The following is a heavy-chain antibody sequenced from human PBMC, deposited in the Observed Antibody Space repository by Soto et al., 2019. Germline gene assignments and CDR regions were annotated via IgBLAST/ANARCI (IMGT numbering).Heavy chain of an antibody. V-gene: IGHV3-30-3*01. CDR2: ISYDGSNK. Sequence: VGSLRLSCAASGFTFSSYAMHWVRQAPGKGLEWVAVISYDGSNKYYADSVKGRFTISRDNSKNTLYLQMNSLRAEDTAVYYCARQGSSSWPRPLDYWGQGTLVTVSS. CDR3: ARQGSSSWPRPLDY. D-gene: IGHD6-13*01. CDR1: GFTFSSYA. J-gene: IGHJ4*02.